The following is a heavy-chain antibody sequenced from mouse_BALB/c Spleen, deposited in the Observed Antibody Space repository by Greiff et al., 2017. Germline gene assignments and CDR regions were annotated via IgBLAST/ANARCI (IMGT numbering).Heavy chain of an antibody. Sequence: QVQLQQPGAELVRPGASVKLSCKASGYTFTSYWINWVKQRPGQGLEWIGNIYPSDSYTNYNQKFKDKATLTVDKSSSTAYMQLSIPTSEDSAVYYCTRRGYGSSPYFDYWGQGTTLTVSS. D-gene: IGHD1-1*01. V-gene: IGHV1-69*02. CDR1: GYTFTSYW. CDR2: IYPSDSYT. CDR3: TRRGYGSSPYFDY. J-gene: IGHJ2*01.